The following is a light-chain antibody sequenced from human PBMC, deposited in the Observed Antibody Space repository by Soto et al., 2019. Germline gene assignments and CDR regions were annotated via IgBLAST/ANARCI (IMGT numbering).Light chain of an antibody. Sequence: DIQMTQSPSTLSASVVDRVTITCRASQSISSWLAWYQQKPGKAPKLLIYKASSLESGVPSRFSGSGSGTEFTLTISSLQPDDFATYYCQKYNSYSRTFGQGTKVEIK. V-gene: IGKV1-5*03. CDR1: QSISSW. J-gene: IGKJ1*01. CDR3: QKYNSYSRT. CDR2: KAS.